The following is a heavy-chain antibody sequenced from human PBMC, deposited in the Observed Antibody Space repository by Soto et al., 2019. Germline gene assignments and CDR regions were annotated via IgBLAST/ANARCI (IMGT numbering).Heavy chain of an antibody. D-gene: IGHD4-17*01. V-gene: IGHV3-48*01. Sequence: EVQLVESGGGLVQPGGSLRLSCAASGFTFSSYSMKWVRQARGKGLEWVSYISSSSSTIYYADSVKGRFTISRDNAKNSLYLQMNSLRAEDTAVYYCARTSYGDYNYWGQGTLVTVSS. CDR2: ISSSSSTI. CDR1: GFTFSSYS. CDR3: ARTSYGDYNY. J-gene: IGHJ4*02.